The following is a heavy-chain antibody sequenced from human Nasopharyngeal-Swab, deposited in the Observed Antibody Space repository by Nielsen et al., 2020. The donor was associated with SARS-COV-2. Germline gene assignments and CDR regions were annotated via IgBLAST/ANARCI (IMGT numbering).Heavy chain of an antibody. J-gene: IGHJ4*02. CDR3: AKDIAKHFDY. D-gene: IGHD6-13*01. V-gene: IGHV3-23*01. CDR2: ISGSGGST. Sequence: ETLSLTCAASGFTFSSYALSWVRQAPGKGLEWVSAISGSGGSTYYADPVKGRFTISRDNSKNTLYLQMNSVRAEDTAVYYCAKDIAKHFDYWGQGTLVTVSS. CDR1: GFTFSSYA.